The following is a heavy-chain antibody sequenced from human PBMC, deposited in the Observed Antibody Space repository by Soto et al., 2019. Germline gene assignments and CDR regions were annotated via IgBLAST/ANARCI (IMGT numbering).Heavy chain of an antibody. D-gene: IGHD4-4*01. J-gene: IGHJ5*02. CDR2: MNPNSGNT. CDR3: ARGHSNYGFVWFDP. CDR1: GYTFTSYD. V-gene: IGHV1-8*01. Sequence: QVQLVQSGAEVKKPGASVKVSCKASGYTFTSYDINWVRQATGQGLEWMGWMNPNSGNTGYAQQFQGRVTMTRNTSISTAYMELSSLRSEDTAVYYCARGHSNYGFVWFDPWGQGTLVTVSS.